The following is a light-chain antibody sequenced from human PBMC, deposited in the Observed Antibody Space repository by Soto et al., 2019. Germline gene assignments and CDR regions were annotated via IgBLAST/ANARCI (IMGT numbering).Light chain of an antibody. V-gene: IGLV1-51*01. Sequence: QLVLTQPPSVSGAPGQRVTISCIGGSSNIGAGYEVHWYQQLPGTVPKLLIYDDNKRPSGIPDRFSGSKSGTSATLGITGFQTGDEADYYCGSWDSSLSAYVFGTGTKVTVL. CDR3: GSWDSSLSAYV. CDR1: SSNIGAGY. CDR2: DDN. J-gene: IGLJ1*01.